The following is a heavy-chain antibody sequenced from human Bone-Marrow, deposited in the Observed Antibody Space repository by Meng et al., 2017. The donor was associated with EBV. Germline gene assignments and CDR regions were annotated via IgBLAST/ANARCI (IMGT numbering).Heavy chain of an antibody. D-gene: IGHD3-10*01. Sequence: QVQGLETGPGAKKPGATVKVSCKAAGGAFRRSAISWVRQAPGQGLEWRGGFLPILGAPNYAETFQDRVTITADESTSTAYMELSSLGPDDTAVYYCARESGRGYTPDYWGQGTLVTVSS. CDR3: ARESGRGYTPDY. CDR2: FLPILGAP. J-gene: IGHJ4*02. V-gene: IGHV1-69*01. CDR1: GGAFRRSA.